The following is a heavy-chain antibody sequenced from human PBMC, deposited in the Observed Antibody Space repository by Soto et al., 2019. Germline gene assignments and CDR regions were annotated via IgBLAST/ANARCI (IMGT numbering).Heavy chain of an antibody. V-gene: IGHV3-48*03. CDR3: ARAGATSGAFDI. Sequence: XGSLRLSCAASGFTFSSYEMNWVRQAPGKGLEWVSYISSSGSTIYYADSVKGRFTISRDNAKNSLYLQMNSLRAEDTAVYYCARAGATSGAFDIWGQGTMVTVSS. CDR1: GFTFSSYE. J-gene: IGHJ3*02. D-gene: IGHD1-26*01. CDR2: ISSSGSTI.